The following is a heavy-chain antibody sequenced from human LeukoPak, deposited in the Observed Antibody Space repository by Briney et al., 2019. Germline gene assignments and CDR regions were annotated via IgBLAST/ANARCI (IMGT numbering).Heavy chain of an antibody. V-gene: IGHV3-21*01. D-gene: IGHD2-15*01. CDR3: ARDSLTIPDAFDI. J-gene: IGHJ3*02. CDR2: ISSSSSYM. Sequence: PGGSPRLSCAASGFTFSSYSMNWVRQAPGKGLEWVSSISSSSSYMYYADSVKGRFTISRDNAKNSLYLQMNSLRAEDTAVYYCARDSLTIPDAFDIWGQGTMVAVSS. CDR1: GFTFSSYS.